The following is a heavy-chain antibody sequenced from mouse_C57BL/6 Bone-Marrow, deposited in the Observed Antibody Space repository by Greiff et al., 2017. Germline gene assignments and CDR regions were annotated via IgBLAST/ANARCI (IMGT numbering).Heavy chain of an antibody. D-gene: IGHD2-3*01. Sequence: VQLQQSGAELVRPGASVKLSCTASGFNIKDDYMHWVKQRPEQGLEWIGWIDPENGDTEYASKFQGKAPITADTSSNTAYLQLSSLTSEDTAVYYCTRYELDGYWGQGTTLTVSA. CDR3: TRYELDGY. V-gene: IGHV14-4*01. CDR2: IDPENGDT. J-gene: IGHJ2*01. CDR1: GFNIKDDY.